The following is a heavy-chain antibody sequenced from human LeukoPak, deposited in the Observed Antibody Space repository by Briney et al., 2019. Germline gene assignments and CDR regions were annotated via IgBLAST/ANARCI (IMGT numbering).Heavy chain of an antibody. CDR3: ARQDGGRSADY. Sequence: GESLKISCEVSGYRFTTYWIGWVRQMPGKGLEWMGIIYPGDSDTRYSPSFQGQVTISADKYISSVYLQWSSLKASDSAMYYCARQDGGRSADYWGQGTLVTVSS. D-gene: IGHD2-15*01. V-gene: IGHV5-51*01. CDR1: GYRFTTYW. CDR2: IYPGDSDT. J-gene: IGHJ4*02.